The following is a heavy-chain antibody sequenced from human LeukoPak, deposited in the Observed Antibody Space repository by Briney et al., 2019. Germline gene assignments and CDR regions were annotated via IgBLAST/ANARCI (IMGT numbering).Heavy chain of an antibody. CDR3: TRPPSRPYCSSTSCYSDDY. CDR2: IRSKANSYAT. Sequence: GGSLKLSCAASGFTFSGSAMHWVRQASGKGLEWVGRIRSKANSYATAYAASVKGRFTISIDDSKNTAYLQMNSLKTEDTAVYYCTRPPSRPYCSSTSCYSDDYWGQGTLVTVSS. D-gene: IGHD2-2*01. J-gene: IGHJ4*02. V-gene: IGHV3-73*01. CDR1: GFTFSGSA.